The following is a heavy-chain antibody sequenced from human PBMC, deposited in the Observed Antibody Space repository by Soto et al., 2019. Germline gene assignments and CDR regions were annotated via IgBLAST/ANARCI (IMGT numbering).Heavy chain of an antibody. D-gene: IGHD4-17*01. CDR2: INPNSGGT. V-gene: IGHV1-2*04. CDR3: ARAGGDYGDYYMDV. J-gene: IGHJ6*03. Sequence: ASVKVSCKASGYTFTGYYMHWVRQAPGQGLEWMGWINPNSGGTNYAQKFQGWVTMTRDTSISTAYMELSRLGSDDTAVYYCARAGGDYGDYYMDVWGKGTTVTVSS. CDR1: GYTFTGYY.